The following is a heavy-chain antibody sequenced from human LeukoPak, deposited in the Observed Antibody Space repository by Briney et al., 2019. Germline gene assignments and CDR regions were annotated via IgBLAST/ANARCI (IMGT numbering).Heavy chain of an antibody. CDR1: GFTFSSYS. CDR2: ISSSSSYI. Sequence: RGSLRLSCAASGFTFSSYSMNWVRQAPGKVLEWVSSISSSSSYIYYADSVKGRFTISRDNAKNTLYLQMSSLRAEDTGVYYCARDNCSSSSCYCDHWGQGTLVTVSS. D-gene: IGHD2-2*01. J-gene: IGHJ4*02. CDR3: ARDNCSSSSCYCDH. V-gene: IGHV3-21*01.